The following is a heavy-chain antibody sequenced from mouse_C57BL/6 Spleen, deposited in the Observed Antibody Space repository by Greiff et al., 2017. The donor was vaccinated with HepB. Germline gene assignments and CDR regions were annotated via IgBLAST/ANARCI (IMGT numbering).Heavy chain of an antibody. D-gene: IGHD2-4*01. CDR3: ARGGDYDTFAY. J-gene: IGHJ3*01. CDR1: GFTFSSYA. V-gene: IGHV5-4*01. CDR2: ISDGGSYT. Sequence: EVQQVESGGGLVKPGGSLKLSCAASGFTFSSYAMSWVRQTPEKRLEWVATISDGGSYTYYPDNVKGRFTISRDNAKNNLYLQMSHLKSEDTAMYYCARGGDYDTFAYWGQGTLVTVSA.